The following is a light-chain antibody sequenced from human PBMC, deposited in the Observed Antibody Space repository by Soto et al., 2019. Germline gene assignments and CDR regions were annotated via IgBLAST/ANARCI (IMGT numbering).Light chain of an antibody. J-gene: IGKJ1*01. CDR3: QQYNNWGT. V-gene: IGKV3-15*01. Sequence: EIVLTQSPGTLSLSPGERATLSCRASQSVSSNLAWYQQKPGQAPGLLIYGASTRATGIPARFSGSGSGTEFTLTISSLQSEDFAVYYCQQYNNWGTFGQGTKVDIK. CDR1: QSVSSN. CDR2: GAS.